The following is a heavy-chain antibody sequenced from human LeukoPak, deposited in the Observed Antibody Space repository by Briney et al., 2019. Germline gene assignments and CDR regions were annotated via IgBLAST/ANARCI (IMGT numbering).Heavy chain of an antibody. CDR3: ARDRVAAADNAFDI. Sequence: ASVKVSCKASGYTFTSYAMHLVRQAHGQRLEWMGWINAGNGNTKYSQKFQGRVTITRDTSASTAYMELSSLRSEDTAVYYCARDRVAAADNAFDIWGQGTMVTVSS. CDR2: INAGNGNT. J-gene: IGHJ3*02. V-gene: IGHV1-3*01. D-gene: IGHD6-13*01. CDR1: GYTFTSYA.